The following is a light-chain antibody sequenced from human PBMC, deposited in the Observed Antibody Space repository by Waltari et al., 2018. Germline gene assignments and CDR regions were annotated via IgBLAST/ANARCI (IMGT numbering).Light chain of an antibody. CDR3: QKYGTLPAT. CDR1: QSVSRWV. J-gene: IGKJ1*01. CDR2: DAS. V-gene: IGKV3-20*01. Sequence: GERATLSCRASQSVSRWVAWYQQKPGQAPRLLIYDASTRATDISDRFSGSGSGTDFSLTISRLEPEDFAVYYCQKYGTLPATFGQGTKVEIK.